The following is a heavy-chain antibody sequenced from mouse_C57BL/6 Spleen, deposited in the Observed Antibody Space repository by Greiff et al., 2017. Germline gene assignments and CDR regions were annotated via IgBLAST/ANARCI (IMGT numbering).Heavy chain of an antibody. CDR2: INPNNGGT. V-gene: IGHV1-22*01. J-gene: IGHJ1*03. D-gene: IGHD2-4*01. CDR3: ARGGIYYDYGEWYFDV. CDR1: GYTFTDYN. Sequence: EVKLQQSGPELVKPGASVKMSCKASGYTFTDYNMHWVKQSHGKSLEWIGYINPNNGGTSYNQKFKGKATLTVNKSSSTAYMELRSLTSEDSAVYYCARGGIYYDYGEWYFDVWGTGTTVTVSS.